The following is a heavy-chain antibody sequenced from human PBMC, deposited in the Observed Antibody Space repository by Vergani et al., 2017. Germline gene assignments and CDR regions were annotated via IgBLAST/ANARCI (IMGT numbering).Heavy chain of an antibody. CDR3: ARGTPAILPIDY. CDR1: GYSISSGYY. CDR2: IYHSGST. D-gene: IGHD6-25*01. V-gene: IGHV4-38-2*01. Sequence: QVQLQESGPGLVKPSETLSLTCAVSGYSISSGYYWGWIRQPPGKGLEWIGSIYHSGSTYYNPSLKSRVTISVDTSKNQFSLKLSSVTAADTAVYYCARGTPAILPIDYWGQGTLVTVSS. J-gene: IGHJ4*02.